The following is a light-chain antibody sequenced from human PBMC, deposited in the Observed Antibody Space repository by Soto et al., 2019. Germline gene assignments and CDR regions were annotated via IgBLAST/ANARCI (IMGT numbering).Light chain of an antibody. CDR1: SSDVGSDNL. CDR3: CPYAGSITYV. J-gene: IGLJ1*01. V-gene: IGLV2-23*02. Sequence: QSALTQPASVSGSPGQSITISCTGTSSDVGSDNLVSWYQQHPGKAPKFIIYEVSQRPAGVSYRFSGSKSGNTAYLTISGLQAEYEADYYCCPYAGSITYVFGTGTKLTVL. CDR2: EVS.